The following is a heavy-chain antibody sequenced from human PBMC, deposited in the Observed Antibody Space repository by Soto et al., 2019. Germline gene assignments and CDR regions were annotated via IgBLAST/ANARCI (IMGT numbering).Heavy chain of an antibody. D-gene: IGHD3-16*01. V-gene: IGHV4-59*11. CDR1: FASMSSHY. J-gene: IGHJ4*02. CDR2: ISYSGST. CDR3: ARADPDASVGY. Sequence: ETLSLPCTVSFASMSSHYWTWLRQSPGKGLEWIGYISYSGSTYYNPSHKSRVTISADTSRSQFSLKLSAVISADTAVYYCARADPDASVGYWGQGTLVTVSS.